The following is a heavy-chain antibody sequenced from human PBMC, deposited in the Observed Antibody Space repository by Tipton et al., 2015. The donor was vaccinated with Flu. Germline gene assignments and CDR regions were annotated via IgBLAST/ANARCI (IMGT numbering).Heavy chain of an antibody. CDR2: TYQRSMWHH. D-gene: IGHD3-10*01. CDR3: ARGSGSCLKDWFAP. V-gene: IGHV6-1*01. J-gene: IGHJ5*02. Sequence: GLVKPSQTLSLTWVISGDSVSSNVATWNWIRQSPSRGLEWLGKTYQRSMWHHIYAVSLRGRITITPDTSKNQFSLQLNSVTPEDTAVYYCARGSGSCLKDWFAPWGQGTQVTVSA. CDR1: GDSVSSNVAT.